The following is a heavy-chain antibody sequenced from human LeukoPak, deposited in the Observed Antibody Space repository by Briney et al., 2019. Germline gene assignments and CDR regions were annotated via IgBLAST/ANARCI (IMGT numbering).Heavy chain of an antibody. V-gene: IGHV3-21*01. CDR3: ARDYYDYVWGSYRPGYWYFDL. Sequence: PGGSLRLSCAASGYTLSSSSMNWVRQAPGKGREWGSSISRRSSYIYYADSVKGRFTISRDNAKNSLYLQKNSLRAEDTAVYYCARDYYDYVWGSYRPGYWYFDLWGRGTLVTVSS. CDR2: ISRRSSYI. D-gene: IGHD3-16*02. CDR1: GYTLSSSS. J-gene: IGHJ2*01.